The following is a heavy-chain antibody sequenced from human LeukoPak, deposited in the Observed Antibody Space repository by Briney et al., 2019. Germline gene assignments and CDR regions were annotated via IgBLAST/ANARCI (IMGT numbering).Heavy chain of an antibody. CDR2: IWNDGSYE. D-gene: IGHD1-26*01. CDR1: GFTPSSYG. J-gene: IGHJ4*02. CDR3: ANPTRGSGSFLIDY. V-gene: IGHV3-33*03. Sequence: GRSLRLSCAASGFTPSSYGMQWVRQGPGGGLGWVAVIWNDGSYEYYGDPVKGRFTLSRDNSKNTLYLQMNNLRADDTAVYFCANPTRGSGSFLIDYWGQGTLVTVSS.